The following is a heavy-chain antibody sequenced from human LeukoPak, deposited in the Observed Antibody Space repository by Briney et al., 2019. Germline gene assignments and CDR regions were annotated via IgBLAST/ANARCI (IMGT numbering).Heavy chain of an antibody. CDR1: GGSISSSSYY. J-gene: IGHJ4*02. CDR2: IYYSGST. V-gene: IGHV4-39*01. D-gene: IGHD5-24*01. Sequence: NPSETLSLTGTVSGGSISSSSYYWGWIRQPPGKGLEWIGSIYYSGSTYYNPSLKSRVTISVDTSRNQFSLKLSSVTAADTAVYYCARQSGRWLQSKKESFDYWGQGTLVTVSS. CDR3: ARQSGRWLQSKKESFDY.